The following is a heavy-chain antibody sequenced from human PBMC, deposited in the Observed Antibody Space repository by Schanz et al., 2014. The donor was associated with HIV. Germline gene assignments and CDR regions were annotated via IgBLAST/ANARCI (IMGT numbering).Heavy chain of an antibody. J-gene: IGHJ6*02. Sequence: QVQLVQSGAEVKKPGASVKVSCKASGYTFTGYSMHWVRQAPGQGLEWMGWINPNSGGTNYAQKFQGRVTMTRDTSISTAYMELSRLRSDDTAVYYCARAAFSSEYYYGMDVWGQGTLVTVSS. CDR3: ARAAFSSEYYYGMDV. D-gene: IGHD3-3*02. CDR2: INPNSGGT. V-gene: IGHV1-2*02. CDR1: GYTFTGYS.